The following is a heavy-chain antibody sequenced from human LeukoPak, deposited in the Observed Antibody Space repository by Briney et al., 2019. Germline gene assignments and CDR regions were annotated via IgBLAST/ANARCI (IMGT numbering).Heavy chain of an antibody. CDR1: GYTFSSYA. D-gene: IGHD2-2*01. J-gene: IGHJ5*02. V-gene: IGHV7-4-1*02. Sequence: ASVKVSCKASGYTFSSYAMNWVRQAPGQGLEWMGWINTNTGNPTYAQDFTGRFVFSLDTSVSTAYLQISSLKAEDTAVYYCARGVIVPAAPLKNWFDPWGQGTLVTVSS. CDR2: INTNTGNP. CDR3: ARGVIVPAAPLKNWFDP.